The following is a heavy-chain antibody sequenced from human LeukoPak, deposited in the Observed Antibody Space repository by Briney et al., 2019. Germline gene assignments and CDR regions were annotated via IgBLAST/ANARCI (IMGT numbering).Heavy chain of an antibody. Sequence: ASVTVSCKASGYTFTSYYMHWVRQAPGQGLEWMGIINPSGGSTSYAQKFQGRVTMTRDMSTSTVYMELSSLRSEDTAVYYCARQAQRYYFDYWGQGTLVTVSS. CDR2: INPSGGST. D-gene: IGHD7-27*01. J-gene: IGHJ4*02. V-gene: IGHV1-46*01. CDR3: ARQAQRYYFDY. CDR1: GYTFTSYY.